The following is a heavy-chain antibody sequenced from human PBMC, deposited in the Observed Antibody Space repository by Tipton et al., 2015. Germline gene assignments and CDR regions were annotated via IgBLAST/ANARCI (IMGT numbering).Heavy chain of an antibody. V-gene: IGHV3-23*01. Sequence: SLRLSCAASGFTFSNYAMSWVRQAPGKGLEWVTIISESGGSTYYADSVKGRFTVSRDISKSTLYLRMNSLRAEDTAVYYCATHLDTTMVTAFDHWGQGTLVTVSS. CDR2: ISESGGST. D-gene: IGHD5-18*01. J-gene: IGHJ4*02. CDR1: GFTFSNYA. CDR3: ATHLDTTMVTAFDH.